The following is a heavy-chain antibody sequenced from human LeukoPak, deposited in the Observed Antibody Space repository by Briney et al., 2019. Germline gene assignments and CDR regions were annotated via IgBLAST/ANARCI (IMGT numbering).Heavy chain of an antibody. Sequence: PGRSLRLSCAASGFTSSNYGLHWVRQAPGKGLEWVALISTDGSNRNYADSVKGRFTISRDNSRNTLYLQMNSLRAEDTAVYYCAKDSSSTWFGGGSKWGQGTLVTVSS. CDR2: ISTDGSNR. D-gene: IGHD3-10*01. V-gene: IGHV3-30*18. CDR3: AKDSSSTWFGGGSK. CDR1: GFTSSNYG. J-gene: IGHJ4*02.